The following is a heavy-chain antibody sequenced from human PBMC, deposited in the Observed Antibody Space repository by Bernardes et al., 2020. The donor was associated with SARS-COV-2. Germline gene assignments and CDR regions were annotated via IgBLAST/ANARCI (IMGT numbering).Heavy chain of an antibody. D-gene: IGHD3-3*01. J-gene: IGHJ5*02. CDR3: AREGVGFYDFWSGYYTRDNWFDP. CDR1: GYTFTSYD. Sequence: ASVKVSCKASGYTFTSYDINWVRQATGQGLEWMGWMNPNSGNTGYAQKFQGRVTMTRNTSISTAYMELSSLRSEDTAVYYCAREGVGFYDFWSGYYTRDNWFDPWGQGTLVTVSS. V-gene: IGHV1-8*01. CDR2: MNPNSGNT.